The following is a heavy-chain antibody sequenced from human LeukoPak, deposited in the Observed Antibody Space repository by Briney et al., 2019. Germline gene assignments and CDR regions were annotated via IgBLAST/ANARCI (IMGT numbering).Heavy chain of an antibody. V-gene: IGHV3-23*01. Sequence: GGSLRLSCAASGFTFSSYARSWVRQAPGKGLEWVSAISGSGGSTYYADSVKGRFTISRDNSKNTLYLQMNSLRAEDTAVYYCAKSMVRENWFDRWGQGTLVTVSS. CDR3: AKSMVRENWFDR. J-gene: IGHJ5*02. CDR1: GFTFSSYA. D-gene: IGHD3-10*01. CDR2: ISGSGGST.